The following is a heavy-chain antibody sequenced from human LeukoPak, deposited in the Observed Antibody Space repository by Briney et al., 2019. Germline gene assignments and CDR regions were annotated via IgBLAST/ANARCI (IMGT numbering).Heavy chain of an antibody. Sequence: SGPALVKPTQTLTLTCTFSEFSLTTSGMRVSWIRQPPGKALEWLARIDWNDDKFYSTSLKTRLTISKDTSKNQVVLTLTNMDPVDTATYYCARMGASGTSLGSHYYYYMDVWGKGTTVTVSS. D-gene: IGHD1-26*01. J-gene: IGHJ6*03. V-gene: IGHV2-70*04. CDR2: IDWNDDK. CDR1: EFSLTTSGMR. CDR3: ARMGASGTSLGSHYYYYMDV.